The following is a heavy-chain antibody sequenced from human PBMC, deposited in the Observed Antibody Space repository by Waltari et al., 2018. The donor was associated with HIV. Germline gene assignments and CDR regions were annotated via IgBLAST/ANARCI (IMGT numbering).Heavy chain of an antibody. CDR1: GFTFSSYG. J-gene: IGHJ4*02. D-gene: IGHD2-21*02. CDR2: IWYDGSNK. CDR3: AREDLLYCGGDCYPGDY. Sequence: GESGGGVVQPGRSLRLSCAASGFTFSSYGMHWVRQAPGKGLEWVAVIWYDGSNKYYADSVKGRFTISRDNSKNTLYLQMNSLRAEDTAVYYCAREDLLYCGGDCYPGDYWGQGTLVTVSS. V-gene: IGHV3-33*01.